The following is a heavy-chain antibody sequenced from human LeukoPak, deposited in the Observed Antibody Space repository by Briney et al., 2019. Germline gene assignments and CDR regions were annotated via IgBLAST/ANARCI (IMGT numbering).Heavy chain of an antibody. D-gene: IGHD3-22*01. J-gene: IGHJ5*02. CDR3: ARLLNYYDSSGYYWFDP. V-gene: IGHV5-51*01. Sequence: GESLKISCKGSGYSFTSYWIGWVRQMPGKGLEWMGIIYPGDSDTGYSPSFQGQVTISADKSISTAYLQWSSLKASDTAMYYCARLLNYYDSSGYYWFDPWGQGTLVTVSS. CDR2: IYPGDSDT. CDR1: GYSFTSYW.